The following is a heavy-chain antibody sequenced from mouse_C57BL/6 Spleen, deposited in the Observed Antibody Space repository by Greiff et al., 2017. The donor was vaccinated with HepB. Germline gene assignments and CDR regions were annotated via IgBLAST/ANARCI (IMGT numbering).Heavy chain of an antibody. D-gene: IGHD3-2*02. CDR2: ISSGGSYT. CDR1: GFTFSSYG. V-gene: IGHV5-6*01. CDR3: ARQDSSGNYFDY. J-gene: IGHJ2*01. Sequence: DVHLVESGGDLVKPGGSLKLSCAASGFTFSSYGMSWVRQTPDKRLEWVATISSGGSYTYYPDSVKGRFTISRDNAKNTLYLQMSSLKSEDTAMYYCARQDSSGNYFDYWGQGTTLTVSS.